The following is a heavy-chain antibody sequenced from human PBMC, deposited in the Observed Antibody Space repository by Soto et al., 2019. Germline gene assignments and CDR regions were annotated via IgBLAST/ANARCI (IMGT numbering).Heavy chain of an antibody. J-gene: IGHJ6*02. CDR2: MNPNSGNT. CDR1: EYTFTSYD. CDR3: ARWPDGYYYYGMDV. V-gene: IGHV1-8*01. Sequence: QVQLVQSGAEVKKPGASVKVSCKASEYTFTSYDINWVRQATGQGLEWMGWMNPNSGNTGYAQQFQGRVTMTRNTSISTAYMELSSLRSEDTAVYYCARWPDGYYYYGMDVWGQGTTVTVSS.